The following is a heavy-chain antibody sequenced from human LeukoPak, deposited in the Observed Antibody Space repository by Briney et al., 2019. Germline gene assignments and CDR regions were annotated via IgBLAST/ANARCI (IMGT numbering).Heavy chain of an antibody. Sequence: ASVKVSFKASGYTFTGYYMHWVRQAPGQGLEWMGWINPNSGGTNCAQKFQGRVTMTRDTSISTAYMELSRLRSDDTAVYYCARAYSNAWFDPWGQGTLVTVSS. J-gene: IGHJ5*02. CDR1: GYTFTGYY. V-gene: IGHV1-2*02. CDR3: ARAYSNAWFDP. CDR2: INPNSGGT. D-gene: IGHD4-11*01.